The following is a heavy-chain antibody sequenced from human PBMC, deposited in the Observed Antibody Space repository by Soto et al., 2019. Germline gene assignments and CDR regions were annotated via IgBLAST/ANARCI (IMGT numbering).Heavy chain of an antibody. J-gene: IGHJ4*02. Sequence: PSETLSLTCAVSGGSMTASSYYWGWIRQPPGKGLEWIGNIYYSGSTYYNPSLKSRVTMSVDTSKKQFSLKLTSVTAADTAVYYCARRTKVYGDQIDYWGQGTLVTVSP. CDR2: IYYSGST. V-gene: IGHV4-39*01. CDR3: ARRTKVYGDQIDY. CDR1: GGSMTASSYY. D-gene: IGHD4-17*01.